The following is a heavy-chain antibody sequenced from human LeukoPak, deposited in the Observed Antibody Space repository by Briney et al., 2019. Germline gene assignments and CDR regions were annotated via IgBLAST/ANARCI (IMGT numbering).Heavy chain of an antibody. V-gene: IGHV4-39*07. Sequence: SETLSLTCTVSGGLISISTYYWGWIRQPPGKGLEWIGSIYYSGTTHYNPSLKSRVTIAVDTSKNQFSLKLISVTAADTAVYYCARDQYWGTYYFDYWGQGTLVTVSS. CDR3: ARDQYWGTYYFDY. D-gene: IGHD3-16*01. J-gene: IGHJ4*02. CDR1: GGLISISTYY. CDR2: IYYSGTT.